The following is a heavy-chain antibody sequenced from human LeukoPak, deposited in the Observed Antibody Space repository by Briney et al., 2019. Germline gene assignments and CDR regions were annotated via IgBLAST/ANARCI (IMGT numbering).Heavy chain of an antibody. CDR1: GGTFSSYA. CDR3: AREGHYYDSSGYPKYYFDY. D-gene: IGHD3-22*01. J-gene: IGHJ4*02. V-gene: IGHV1-69*13. CDR2: IIPIFGTA. Sequence: AASVKVSCKASGGTFSSYAISWVRQAPGQGLEWMGGIIPIFGTANYAQKFQSRVTITADESTSTAYMELSSLRSEDTAVYYCAREGHYYDSSGYPKYYFDYWGQGTLVTVSS.